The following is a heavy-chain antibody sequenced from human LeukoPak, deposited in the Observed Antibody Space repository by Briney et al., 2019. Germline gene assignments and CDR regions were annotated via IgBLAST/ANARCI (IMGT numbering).Heavy chain of an antibody. Sequence: SETLSLTCTVSGGSINNYYWSWIRQPPGKGLEWIGYIYYSGSTSYSPSLKSRVTISVDTSMNQFSLKLTSVTAADTAVYYCARQGIYCRSTSCSPNWFDPWGQGTLVTVSS. CDR1: GGSINNYY. J-gene: IGHJ5*02. V-gene: IGHV4-59*08. D-gene: IGHD2-2*01. CDR3: ARQGIYCRSTSCSPNWFDP. CDR2: IYYSGST.